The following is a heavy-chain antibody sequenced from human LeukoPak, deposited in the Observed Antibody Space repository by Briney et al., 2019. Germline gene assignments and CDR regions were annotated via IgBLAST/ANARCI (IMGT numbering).Heavy chain of an antibody. V-gene: IGHV5-51*01. CDR2: IYPGDSDT. Sequence: GESLKISCQGSGYSFTTYWIGWVRQMPVKGLAWMGIIYPGDSDTRYSPSFQGQVTISADKSISTAYLQWSSLKASDTAIYYCARHIRGGLDYWGQGTLVTVSS. CDR1: GYSFTTYW. CDR3: ARHIRGGLDY. D-gene: IGHD2-15*01. J-gene: IGHJ4*02.